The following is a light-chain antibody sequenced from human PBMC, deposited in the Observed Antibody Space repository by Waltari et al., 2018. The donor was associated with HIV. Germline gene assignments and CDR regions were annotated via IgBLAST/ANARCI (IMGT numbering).Light chain of an antibody. CDR2: DAS. CDR1: QDIRTS. V-gene: IGKV1-13*02. J-gene: IGKJ4*01. CDR3: QQFSSFPLT. Sequence: AIQVTQSPSSLSASVGDRVIITCRTSQDIRTSLAWYQQRTGRAPQLLLSDASTLQSGVPSRFIGIGSVTTFTLNISRLHSEDFASYYCQQFSSFPLTFGGGTKIQIK.